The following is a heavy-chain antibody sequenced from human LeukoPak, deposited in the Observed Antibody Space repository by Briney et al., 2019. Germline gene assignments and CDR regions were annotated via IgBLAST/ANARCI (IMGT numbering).Heavy chain of an antibody. CDR1: GGSFSGYY. CDR3: ARGLPAPRGFLEWYHTPPQLARYFDY. V-gene: IGHV4-34*01. Sequence: PSETLSLTCAVYGGSFSGYYWSWIRQPPGKGLEWIGEINHSGSTNYNPSLKSRVTISVDTSKSQFSPKLSSVTAADTAVYYCARGLPAPRGFLEWYHTPPQLARYFDYWGQGTLVTVSS. D-gene: IGHD3-3*01. J-gene: IGHJ4*02. CDR2: INHSGST.